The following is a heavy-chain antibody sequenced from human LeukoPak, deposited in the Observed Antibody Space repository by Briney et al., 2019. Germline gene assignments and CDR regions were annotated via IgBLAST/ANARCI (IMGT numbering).Heavy chain of an antibody. CDR2: ISGSGGST. D-gene: IGHD6-19*01. V-gene: IGHV3-23*01. Sequence: GGSLRLSCAASGFTFGSYGMSWVRQAPGKGLEWVSAISGSGGSTYYADSVKGRFTISRDNSKNTLYLQMNSLRAEDTAVYYCARGGSSGWHWGQGTLVTVSS. CDR1: GFTFGSYG. CDR3: ARGGSSGWH. J-gene: IGHJ4*02.